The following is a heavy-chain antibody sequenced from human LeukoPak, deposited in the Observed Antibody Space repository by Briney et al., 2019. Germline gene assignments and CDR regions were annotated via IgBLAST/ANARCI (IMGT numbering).Heavy chain of an antibody. J-gene: IGHJ4*02. CDR2: IYPYTGAT. Sequence: ASVKVSCKASGYTFSGTGWYLYWLRQAPGQGLECMGWIYPYTGATHYAQKFQGRVAMTRDTSISTAYMEVSRLRPDDTAVYYCARDGPAQMVDFDYWGQGTLVTVSS. V-gene: IGHV1-2*02. D-gene: IGHD3-10*01. CDR3: ARDGPAQMVDFDY. CDR1: GYTFSGTGWY.